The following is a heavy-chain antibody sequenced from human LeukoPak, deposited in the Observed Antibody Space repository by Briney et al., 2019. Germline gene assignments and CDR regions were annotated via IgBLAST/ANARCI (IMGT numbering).Heavy chain of an antibody. D-gene: IGHD1-26*01. Sequence: TGGSLRLSCAASGFTFSSYAMSWVRQAPGKGLEWVSAISGSGGSTYYADSVKGRFTISRDNSKNTLYLQMNSLRAEDTAVYYYAKDRWWELLPFDYWGQGTLVTVSS. CDR3: AKDRWWELLPFDY. J-gene: IGHJ4*02. CDR2: ISGSGGST. V-gene: IGHV3-23*01. CDR1: GFTFSSYA.